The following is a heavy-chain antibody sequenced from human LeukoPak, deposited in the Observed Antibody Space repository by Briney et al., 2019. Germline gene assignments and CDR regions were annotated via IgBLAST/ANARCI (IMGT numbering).Heavy chain of an antibody. CDR3: ARARQPYSSSWSDY. CDR2: ISAYNGNT. CDR1: GYTFTNYG. Sequence: ASMKVSCKASGYTFTNYGISWVRQAPGQGLEWMGWISAYNGNTNYAQKFQGRVTMTTDTSTSTAYMELRSLRYDDTAVYYCARARQPYSSSWSDYWGQGTLVTVSS. D-gene: IGHD6-13*01. J-gene: IGHJ4*02. V-gene: IGHV1-18*01.